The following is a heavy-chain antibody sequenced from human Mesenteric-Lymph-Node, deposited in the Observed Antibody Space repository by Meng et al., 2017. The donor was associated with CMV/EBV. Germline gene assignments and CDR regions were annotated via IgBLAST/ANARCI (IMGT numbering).Heavy chain of an antibody. J-gene: IGHJ5*02. V-gene: IGHV1-69*05. CDR3: ARVGYDFWSGYSNWFDP. CDR1: GGTFSSYA. Sequence: SVKVSRKASGGTFSSYAISWVRQAPGQGLEWMGGIIPIFGTANYAQKFQGRVTITTDESTSTAYMELRSLRSDDTAVYYCARVGYDFWSGYSNWFDPWGQGTLVTVSS. CDR2: IIPIFGTA. D-gene: IGHD3-3*01.